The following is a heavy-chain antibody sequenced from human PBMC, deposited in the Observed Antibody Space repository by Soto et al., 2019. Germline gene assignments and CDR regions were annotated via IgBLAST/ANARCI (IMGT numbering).Heavy chain of an antibody. Sequence: QLQLQESGPGLVKPSETLSLTCTVSGGSISSSSYYWGWIRQPPGKGLEWIGSIYYSGSTYYNPSLKSRVTISVDTYKNQFSLKLSSVTAADTAVYYCARHVSRSSSWYRPNWFDPWGQGTLVTVSS. CDR2: IYYSGST. J-gene: IGHJ5*02. CDR3: ARHVSRSSSWYRPNWFDP. V-gene: IGHV4-39*01. D-gene: IGHD6-13*01. CDR1: GGSISSSSYY.